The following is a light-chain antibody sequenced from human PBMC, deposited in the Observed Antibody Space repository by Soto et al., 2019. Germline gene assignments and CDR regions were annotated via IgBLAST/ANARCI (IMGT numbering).Light chain of an antibody. Sequence: EIVLSQSPATLSLSPGERATLSCRASQSVSSYLAWYQHKPGQAPRLLIYDASKRATGIPARFSGSGSGTDFTLTISSLEREDFAVYYCQQRSNWPPTWTFGQGTKVEVK. CDR2: DAS. V-gene: IGKV3-11*01. CDR1: QSVSSY. J-gene: IGKJ1*01. CDR3: QQRSNWPPTWT.